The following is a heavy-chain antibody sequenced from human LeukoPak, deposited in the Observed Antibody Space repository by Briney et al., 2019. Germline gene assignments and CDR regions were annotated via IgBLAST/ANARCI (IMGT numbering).Heavy chain of an antibody. CDR1: GGSFSGYY. V-gene: IGHV4-34*01. D-gene: IGHD2-2*01. J-gene: IGHJ4*02. Sequence: KASETLSLTCAVYGGSFSGYYWRWIRQPPGKGLEWIGEINHSGSTNYNPSPKSRVTISVDTSKNQFSLKLSSVTAADTAVYYCARKEYCSSTSCPWYFDYWGQGTLVTVSS. CDR3: ARKEYCSSTSCPWYFDY. CDR2: INHSGST.